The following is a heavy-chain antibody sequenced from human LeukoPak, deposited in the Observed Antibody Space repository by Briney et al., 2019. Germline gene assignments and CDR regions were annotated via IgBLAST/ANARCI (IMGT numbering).Heavy chain of an antibody. D-gene: IGHD2-15*01. CDR2: IYYSGST. CDR1: GGSISSYY. CDR3: ARHCSGGSCYSDTVYDSRLVLTN. J-gene: IGHJ4*02. V-gene: IGHV4-59*01. Sequence: SETLSLTCTVSGGSISSYYWSWIRQPPGKGLEWIGYIYYSGSTNYNPSLKSRVTISVDTSKNQFSLKLSSVTAEDTAVYYCARHCSGGSCYSDTVYDSRLVLTNWGQGTLVTVSS.